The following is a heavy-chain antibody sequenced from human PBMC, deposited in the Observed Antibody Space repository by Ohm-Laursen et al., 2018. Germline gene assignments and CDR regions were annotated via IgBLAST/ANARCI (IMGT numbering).Heavy chain of an antibody. D-gene: IGHD5/OR15-5a*01. Sequence: SLRLSCAASGFTFSSYWMTWVRQAPGKGLEWVAVISSDGSNKYYADSVRGRFTISRDNSRNTLYLQMDSLRTEDTAVYYCAKAVSTNYYGMDVWGQGTTVTVSS. CDR1: GFTFSSYW. V-gene: IGHV3-30*18. J-gene: IGHJ6*02. CDR3: AKAVSTNYYGMDV. CDR2: ISSDGSNK.